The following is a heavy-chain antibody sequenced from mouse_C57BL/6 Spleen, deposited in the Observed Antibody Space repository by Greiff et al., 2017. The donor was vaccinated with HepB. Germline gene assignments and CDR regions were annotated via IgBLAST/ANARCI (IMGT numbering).Heavy chain of an antibody. CDR1: GYTFTSYG. CDR2: IYPRSGNT. CDR3: ARGGDGPWYFDV. J-gene: IGHJ1*03. D-gene: IGHD2-3*01. Sequence: QVHVKQSGAELARPGASVKLSCKASGYTFTSYGISWVKQRTGQGLEWIGEIYPRSGNTYYNEKFKGKATLTADKSSSTAYMELRSLTSEDSAVYFCARGGDGPWYFDVWGTGTTVTVSS. V-gene: IGHV1-81*01.